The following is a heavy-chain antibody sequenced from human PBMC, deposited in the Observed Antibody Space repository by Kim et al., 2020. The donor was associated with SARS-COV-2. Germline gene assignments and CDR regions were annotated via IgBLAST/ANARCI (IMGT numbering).Heavy chain of an antibody. CDR2: ISSSSSYI. CDR1: GFTFSSYS. V-gene: IGHV3-21*01. J-gene: IGHJ3*02. D-gene: IGHD6-13*01. CDR3: VREEGAAAGHDAFDI. Sequence: GGSLRLSCAASGFTFSSYSMNWVRQAPGKGLEWVSSISSSSSYIYYADSVKGRFTISRDNAKKSLYLQMNSLRAEDTAVYYCVREEGAAAGHDAFDIWGQGTMVTVSS.